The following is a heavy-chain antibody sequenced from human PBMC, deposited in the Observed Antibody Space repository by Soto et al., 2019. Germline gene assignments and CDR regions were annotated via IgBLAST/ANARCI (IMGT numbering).Heavy chain of an antibody. CDR1: GFTFSSYG. CDR3: ARDRSGSFYSFDS. D-gene: IGHD3-10*01. Sequence: PGGSLRLSCAASGFTFSSYGMHWVRQAPGKGLEWVAVIWFDGSNKYYADSVKGRFTISRDNSENTLYLQMNSLRAEDTAVYYCARDRSGSFYSFDSWGQGTPVTVSS. CDR2: IWFDGSNK. V-gene: IGHV3-33*01. J-gene: IGHJ4*02.